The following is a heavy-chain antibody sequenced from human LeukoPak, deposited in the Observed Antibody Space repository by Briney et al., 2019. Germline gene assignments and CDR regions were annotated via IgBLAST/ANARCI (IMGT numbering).Heavy chain of an antibody. D-gene: IGHD5-24*01. CDR1: GYSSTSYW. J-gene: IGHJ4*02. Sequence: GESLKISCKGSGYSSTSYWIAWVRQMPGKGLEWMGIIYPGDSDTRYSPSFQGQVTISADKSITTAYLQWSSLKASDTAMYYCTRQDGYKVDYWGQGTLVTVSS. CDR3: TRQDGYKVDY. V-gene: IGHV5-51*01. CDR2: IYPGDSDT.